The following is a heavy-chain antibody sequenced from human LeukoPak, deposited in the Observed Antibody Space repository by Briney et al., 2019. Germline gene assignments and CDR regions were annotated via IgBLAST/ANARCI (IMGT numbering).Heavy chain of an antibody. CDR1: GASVSSYY. J-gene: IGHJ4*02. D-gene: IGHD3-10*01. Sequence: SETLSLTCSVSGASVSSYYWSWIRQPPGKGLEWIGYIYYSGSTNCNPSLKSRVTISVDTSNNQFSLKLTSVTAADTAVYYCARGLSNFDYWGQGTLVTVSS. V-gene: IGHV4-59*02. CDR3: ARGLSNFDY. CDR2: IYYSGST.